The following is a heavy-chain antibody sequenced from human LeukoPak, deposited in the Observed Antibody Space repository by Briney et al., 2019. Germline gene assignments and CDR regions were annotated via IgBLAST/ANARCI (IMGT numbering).Heavy chain of an antibody. D-gene: IGHD3-22*01. Sequence: SETLSLTCAVYGGSFSGYYWSWIRQPPGKGLEWMGEINHSGSTNYNPSLKSRVTISVDTSKNQFSLKLSSVTAADTAVYYCARAFNYDSSGYYRRVPGFQHWGQGTLVTVSS. V-gene: IGHV4-34*01. CDR2: INHSGST. CDR3: ARAFNYDSSGYYRRVPGFQH. J-gene: IGHJ1*01. CDR1: GGSFSGYY.